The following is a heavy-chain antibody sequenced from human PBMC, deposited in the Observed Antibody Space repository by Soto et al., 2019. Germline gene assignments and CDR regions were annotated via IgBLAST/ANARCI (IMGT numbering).Heavy chain of an antibody. D-gene: IGHD7-27*01. CDR3: ARDPKTSGGQHWAFNYFDS. CDR2: ISYDGTNK. V-gene: IGHV3-30-3*01. Sequence: QVQLVESGGGVVQPGRSLRLSCAASGFSFSISPMHWVRQAPGKGPEWVALISYDGTNKFYADSVKGRFTISRDNSKSTLYLQMDSRRPEDAAVYYCARDPKTSGGQHWAFNYFDSWGQGTLGTVSS. CDR1: GFSFSISP. J-gene: IGHJ4*02.